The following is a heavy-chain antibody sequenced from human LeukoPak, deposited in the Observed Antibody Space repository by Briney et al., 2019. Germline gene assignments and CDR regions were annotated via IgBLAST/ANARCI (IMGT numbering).Heavy chain of an antibody. D-gene: IGHD2-15*01. V-gene: IGHV4-59*01. CDR1: GGSLSSYY. CDR3: ATRSTGVAATFDS. CDR2: IYYSGST. J-gene: IGHJ4*02. Sequence: PSETLSLTCTVSGGSLSSYYWSWIRQPPGQGLEWIGYIYYSGSTNYNPSPTSRVTISVDTSKNQFSLKLSSVTAADTAVYYCATRSTGVAATFDSWGQGALVTVSS.